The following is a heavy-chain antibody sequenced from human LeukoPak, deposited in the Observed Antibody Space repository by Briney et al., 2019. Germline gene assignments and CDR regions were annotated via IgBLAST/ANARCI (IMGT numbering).Heavy chain of an antibody. Sequence: GGSLRLSCAASGFTFSSYGMHWVRQAPGKGLEWVAVISYDGSNKYYADSVKGRFTISRDNSKNTLYLQMNSLRAEDTAVYYCAKDHPVYYYDSSGYLDYWGQGTLVTVSS. J-gene: IGHJ4*02. D-gene: IGHD3-22*01. CDR2: ISYDGSNK. V-gene: IGHV3-30*18. CDR1: GFTFSSYG. CDR3: AKDHPVYYYDSSGYLDY.